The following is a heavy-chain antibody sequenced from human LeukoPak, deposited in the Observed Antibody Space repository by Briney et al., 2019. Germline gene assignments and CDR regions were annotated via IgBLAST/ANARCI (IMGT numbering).Heavy chain of an antibody. CDR2: ISSSSSYI. CDR1: GLTFSSYS. J-gene: IGHJ4*02. D-gene: IGHD1-26*01. CDR3: ARDDSGSYQPFDY. Sequence: PGGSLRLSCAASGLTFSSYSMNWVRQAPGKGLEWVSSISSSSSYIYYADSVKGRFTISRDNAKNSLYLQMNSLRAEDTAVYYCARDDSGSYQPFDYWGQGTLVTVSS. V-gene: IGHV3-21*01.